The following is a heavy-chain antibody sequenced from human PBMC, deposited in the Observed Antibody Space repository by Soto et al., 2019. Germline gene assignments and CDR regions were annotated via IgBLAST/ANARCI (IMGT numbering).Heavy chain of an antibody. D-gene: IGHD3-10*01. CDR3: ARRYYGSGSYPNFDY. J-gene: IGHJ4*02. Sequence: QVQLVESGGGLVKPGGSLRLSCAASGFTFSDYYMTWIRQAPGKGLEWVSYISSSSSYTNYAGSVKGRFTISRDNAKNSLYLQMNSLRAEDTAVYYCARRYYGSGSYPNFDYWGQGTLVTVSS. V-gene: IGHV3-11*06. CDR1: GFTFSDYY. CDR2: ISSSSSYT.